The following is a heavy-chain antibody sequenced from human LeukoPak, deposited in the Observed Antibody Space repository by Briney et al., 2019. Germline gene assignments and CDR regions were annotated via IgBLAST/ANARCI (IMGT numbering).Heavy chain of an antibody. CDR3: ARTTEAHSWRTRYYDYYMDV. D-gene: IGHD6-13*01. CDR1: GGSISSYY. Sequence: SETLSLTCTVSGGSISSYYWSWIRQPPGKGLEWIGYIYYSGSTNYNPSLKSRVTISVDTSKNQFSLKLSSVTAADTAVYYCARTTEAHSWRTRYYDYYMDVWGKGPRSPSL. V-gene: IGHV4-59*01. J-gene: IGHJ6*03. CDR2: IYYSGST.